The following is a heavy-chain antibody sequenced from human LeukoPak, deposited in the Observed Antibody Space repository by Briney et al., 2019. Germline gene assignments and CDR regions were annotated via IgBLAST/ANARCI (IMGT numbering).Heavy chain of an antibody. CDR3: AKSWYYDSSGYYLY. V-gene: IGHV3-23*01. J-gene: IGHJ4*02. CDR2: ISGSGGST. D-gene: IGHD3-22*01. CDR1: GFTFSTYW. Sequence: GGSLRLSCAASGFTFSTYWMSWVRQAPGKGLEWVSAISGSGGSTYYADSVKGRFTISRDNSKNTLYLQMNSLRAEDTAVYYCAKSWYYDSSGYYLYWGQGTLVTVSS.